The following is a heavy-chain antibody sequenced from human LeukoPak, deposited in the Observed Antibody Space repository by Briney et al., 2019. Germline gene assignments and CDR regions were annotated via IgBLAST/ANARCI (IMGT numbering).Heavy chain of an antibody. CDR3: AREKVLRPWYYYYYGMDV. CDR1: GGSFSGYY. V-gene: IGHV4-34*01. Sequence: PSETLSLTCAVYGGSFSGYYWSWIRQPPGKGLEWIGEINHSGSTNYNPSLKSRVTISVDTSKNQFSLKLSSVTAADTAVYYCAREKVLRPWYYYYYGMDVWGQGITVTVSS. J-gene: IGHJ6*02. D-gene: IGHD3-3*01. CDR2: INHSGST.